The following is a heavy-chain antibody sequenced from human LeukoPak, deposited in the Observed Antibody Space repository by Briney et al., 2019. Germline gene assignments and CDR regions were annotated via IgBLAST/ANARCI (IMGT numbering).Heavy chain of an antibody. CDR2: IYYSGST. J-gene: IGHJ6*02. V-gene: IGHV4-59*08. CDR1: GGSISSYY. Sequence: SETLSLTCTVSGGSISSYYWSWIRQPPGKELEWIGYIYYSGSTNYNPSLKSRVTISVDTSKNQFPLKLSSVTAADTAVYYCARHAPSSWYRDYYYGMDVWGQGTTVTVSS. CDR3: ARHAPSSWYRDYYYGMDV. D-gene: IGHD6-13*01.